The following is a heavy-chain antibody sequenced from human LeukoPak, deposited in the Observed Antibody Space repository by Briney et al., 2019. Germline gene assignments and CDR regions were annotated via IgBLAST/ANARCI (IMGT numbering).Heavy chain of an antibody. CDR3: AKEGLLRFLEWFFDY. CDR1: GFTFSSYS. Sequence: QPGGSLRLSCAASGFTFSSYSMNWVRQAPGKGLEWVSYISSSSSAIYYADSVKGRFTISRDNAKNSLYLQMNSLRAEDTAVYYCAKEGLLRFLEWFFDYWGQGTLVTVSS. CDR2: ISSSSSAI. V-gene: IGHV3-48*01. D-gene: IGHD3-3*01. J-gene: IGHJ4*02.